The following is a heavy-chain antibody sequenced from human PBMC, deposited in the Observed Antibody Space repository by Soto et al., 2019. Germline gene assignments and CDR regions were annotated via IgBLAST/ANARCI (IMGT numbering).Heavy chain of an antibody. V-gene: IGHV1-18*01. Sequence: ASVKVSCKASGYTFTNFGISWVRQAPGQGLEWMGWISAYNGNTNYAQNFQGRVTMTTDTSTSTAYMELRSLRSDDTAVYYCARGNALYYDSSGYYSDAFDIWGQGTMVTVSS. CDR2: ISAYNGNT. CDR3: ARGNALYYDSSGYYSDAFDI. CDR1: GYTFTNFG. D-gene: IGHD3-22*01. J-gene: IGHJ3*02.